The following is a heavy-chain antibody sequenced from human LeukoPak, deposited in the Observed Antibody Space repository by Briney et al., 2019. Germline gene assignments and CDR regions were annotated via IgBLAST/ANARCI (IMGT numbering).Heavy chain of an antibody. V-gene: IGHV3-7*01. CDR2: IKLDVSET. Sequence: GGSLRLSCAASGFTFSSYWMTWVRQAPGEGLEWVANIKLDVSETYYVDSVRGRFTISRDNAKNSLYLQMNSLRAEDTAVYYCVRGSLASGVVVYYYYYLDVWGKGTTVTVSS. J-gene: IGHJ6*03. CDR1: GFTFSSYW. CDR3: VRGSLASGVVVYYYYYLDV. D-gene: IGHD3-3*01.